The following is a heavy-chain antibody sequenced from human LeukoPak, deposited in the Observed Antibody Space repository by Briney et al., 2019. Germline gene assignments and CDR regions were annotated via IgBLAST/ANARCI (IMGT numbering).Heavy chain of an antibody. CDR2: IYYSGST. V-gene: IGHV4-59*01. J-gene: IGHJ5*02. D-gene: IGHD2-15*01. CDR1: GGSISSYY. CDR3: AREVVAANWYNWFDP. Sequence: SETLSLTCTVPGGSISSYYWSWIRQPPGKGLEWIGYIYYSGSTNYNPSLKSRVTISVDTSKNQFSLKLSSVTAADTAVYYCAREVVAANWYNWFDPWGQGTLVTVSS.